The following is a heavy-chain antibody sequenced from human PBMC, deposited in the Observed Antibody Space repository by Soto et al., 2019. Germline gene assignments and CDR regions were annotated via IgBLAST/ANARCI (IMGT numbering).Heavy chain of an antibody. CDR1: GGSFSGYY. J-gene: IGHJ6*03. CDR2: INHSGST. D-gene: IGHD2-2*01. V-gene: IGHV4-34*01. CDR3: ARGPASLDCSSTSCYAIYYYYYMDV. Sequence: SETLSLTCAVYGGSFSGYYWSWIRQPPGKGLEWIGEINHSGSTNYNPSLKSRVTISVDTSKNQFSLKLSSVTAADTAVYYCARGPASLDCSSTSCYAIYYYYYMDVWGKGTTVTVSS.